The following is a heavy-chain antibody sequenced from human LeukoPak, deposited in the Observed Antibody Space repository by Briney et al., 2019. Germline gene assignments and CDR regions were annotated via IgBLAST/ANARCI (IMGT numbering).Heavy chain of an antibody. D-gene: IGHD6-25*01. Sequence: SETLSLTCAVYGGSSSNYYCSWIRQPPGKGLEWIGEINHSGSTNYNPSPKSRVTISVDTSKNQFSLKLSSVTAADTAVYYCASEYSSGGMEWGQGTLVTVSS. CDR3: ASEYSSGGME. V-gene: IGHV4-34*01. CDR2: INHSGST. J-gene: IGHJ4*02. CDR1: GGSSSNYY.